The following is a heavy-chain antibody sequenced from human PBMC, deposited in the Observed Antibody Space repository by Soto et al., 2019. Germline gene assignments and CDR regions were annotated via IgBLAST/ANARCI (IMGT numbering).Heavy chain of an antibody. CDR1: GGSFSGYY. J-gene: IGHJ4*02. D-gene: IGHD4-17*01. Sequence: QVQLQQWGAGLLKPSETLSLTCAVYGGSFSGYYWSWIRQPPGKGLEWIGEINHSGSTNYNPSLKSRVTISVDTSKNQFSLKLSSVTAADTAVYYCARDRRYGDYAFFDYWGQGTLVTVSS. V-gene: IGHV4-34*01. CDR2: INHSGST. CDR3: ARDRRYGDYAFFDY.